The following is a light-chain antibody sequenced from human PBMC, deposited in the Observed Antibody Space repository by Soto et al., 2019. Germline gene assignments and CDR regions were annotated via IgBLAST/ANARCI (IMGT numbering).Light chain of an antibody. V-gene: IGKV1-33*01. CDR3: QQYNTYLT. Sequence: DIQMTQPPSSLSASLGDRLTITCQASQDISNYLNWYQQKPGKAPKLLIYDASNLETGVPSRFSGSGSGTDFTFTISSLQPDDFATYYCQQYNTYLTFGQGTKVDI. CDR1: QDISNY. J-gene: IGKJ1*01. CDR2: DAS.